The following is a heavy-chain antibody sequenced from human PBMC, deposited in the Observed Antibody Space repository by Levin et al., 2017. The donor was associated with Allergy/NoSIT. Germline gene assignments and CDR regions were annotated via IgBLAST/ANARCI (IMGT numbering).Heavy chain of an antibody. CDR3: ARESGEATVTTFTWYFDL. Sequence: GESLKISCAASGFTFSSYGMHWVRQAPGKGLEWVAVIWYDGSNKYYADSVKGRFTISRDNSKNTLYLQMNSLRAEDTAVYYCARESGEATVTTFTWYFDLWGRGTLVTVSS. CDR2: IWYDGSNK. D-gene: IGHD4-17*01. CDR1: GFTFSSYG. J-gene: IGHJ2*01. V-gene: IGHV3-33*01.